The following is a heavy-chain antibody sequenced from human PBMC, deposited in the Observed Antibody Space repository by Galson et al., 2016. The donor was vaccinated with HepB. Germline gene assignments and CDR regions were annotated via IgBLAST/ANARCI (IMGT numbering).Heavy chain of an antibody. V-gene: IGHV3-66*01. CDR2: TYGDASS. Sequence: SLRLSCAASGLSVTINYFHWVRQAPGKGLEWVSVTYGDASSDYADSVRGRFSVSRDNSKRTLYLQMDSLTVEDTAVYFCASRSWFDASGPSWYFDLWGRGTLVTVSS. CDR1: GLSVTINY. J-gene: IGHJ2*01. CDR3: ASRSWFDASGPSWYFDL. D-gene: IGHD3-10*01.